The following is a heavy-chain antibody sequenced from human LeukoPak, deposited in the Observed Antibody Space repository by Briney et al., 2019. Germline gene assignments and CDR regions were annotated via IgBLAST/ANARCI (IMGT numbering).Heavy chain of an antibody. V-gene: IGHV3-23*01. D-gene: IGHD1-7*01. CDR3: AKVYATTRYNWNYVGIDY. CDR2: ISGSGGST. Sequence: GGSLRLSCAASGFTFSSYAVSWVRQAPGKGLEWVPAISGSGGSTYYADSVKGRFTISRDNSKNTLYLQMNSLRAEDTAVYYCAKVYATTRYNWNYVGIDYWGQGTLVTVSS. CDR1: GFTFSSYA. J-gene: IGHJ4*02.